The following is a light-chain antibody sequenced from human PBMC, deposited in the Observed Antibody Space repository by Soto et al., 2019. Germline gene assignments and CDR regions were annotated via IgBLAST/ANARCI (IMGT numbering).Light chain of an antibody. J-gene: IGKJ1*01. CDR2: GAS. CDR3: QQYGSSGT. Sequence: DIVVTQSPLSLPVTPGEPASISCRSSQSLLHSNGHNYLEWYLQKPGQAPRLLIYGASNRATGIPDRFSGSGSGTDFTLTISRLEPEDFAVYYCQQYGSSGTFGKGTKVDIK. V-gene: IGKV3-20*01. CDR1: QSLLHSNGHNY.